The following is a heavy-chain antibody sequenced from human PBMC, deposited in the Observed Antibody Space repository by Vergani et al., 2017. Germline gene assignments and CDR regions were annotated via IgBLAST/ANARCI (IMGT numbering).Heavy chain of an antibody. J-gene: IGHJ4*02. CDR1: GGSISSYY. V-gene: IGHV4-59*01. Sequence: QVQLQESGPGLVKPSETLSLTCTVSGGSISSYYWSWIRQPPGKGLECIGYIYYSGSTNYNPSLKSRVTISVDTSKNQFSLKLSSVTAADTAVYYCAREADCSGGSCPFDYWGQGTLVTVSS. CDR2: IYYSGST. D-gene: IGHD2-15*01. CDR3: AREADCSGGSCPFDY.